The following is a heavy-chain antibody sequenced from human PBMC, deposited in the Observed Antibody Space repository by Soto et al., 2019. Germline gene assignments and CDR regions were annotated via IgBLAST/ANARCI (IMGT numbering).Heavy chain of an antibody. J-gene: IGHJ4*02. CDR3: AKDFTGLRYFDWLLYTRSGDY. CDR1: GFTFSSYG. CDR2: ISYDGSNK. V-gene: IGHV3-30*18. Sequence: ESGGGVVQPGRSLRLSCAASGFTFSSYGMHWVRQAPGKGLEWVAVISYDGSNKYYADSVKGRFTISRDNSKNTLYLQMNSLRAEDTAVYYCAKDFTGLRYFDWLLYTRSGDYWGQGTLVTVSS. D-gene: IGHD3-9*01.